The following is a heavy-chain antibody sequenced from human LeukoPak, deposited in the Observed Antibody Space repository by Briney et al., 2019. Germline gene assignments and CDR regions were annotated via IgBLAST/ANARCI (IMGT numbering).Heavy chain of an antibody. Sequence: GGSLRLSCAASGFTFSSYVMSWVRQAPGKGLEWVSAISGSGGSTYFPDSVKGRFTISRDNSKNTLCLQMNSLRAEDTAVYYCAKGPSGSYYGFDMWGQGTMVTVSS. D-gene: IGHD3-10*01. CDR3: AKGPSGSYYGFDM. CDR1: GFTFSSYV. CDR2: ISGSGGST. J-gene: IGHJ3*02. V-gene: IGHV3-23*01.